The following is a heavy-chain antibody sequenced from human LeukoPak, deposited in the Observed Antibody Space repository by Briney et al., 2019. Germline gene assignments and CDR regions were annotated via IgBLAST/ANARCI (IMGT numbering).Heavy chain of an antibody. V-gene: IGHV3-30*04. CDR2: ISYDGSNK. CDR1: GFTFSSYA. CDR3: ARDRGVGSGSYYGWFDP. J-gene: IGHJ5*02. D-gene: IGHD3-10*01. Sequence: GGSLRLSCAASGFTFSSYAMHWVRQAPGKGLEWVAVISYDGSNKYYADSVKGRFTISRDNSKNTLYLQMNSLRAEDTAVYYCARDRGVGSGSYYGWFDPWGQGTLVTVSS.